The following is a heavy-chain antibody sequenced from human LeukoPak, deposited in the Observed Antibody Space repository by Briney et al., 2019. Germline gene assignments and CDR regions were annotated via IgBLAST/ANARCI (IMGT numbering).Heavy chain of an antibody. D-gene: IGHD5-24*01. Sequence: GGSLRLSCAASGFTFSSYAMHWVRQAPGKGLEWVAVISYDGSNKYYADSVKRRFTISRDNSKNTLYLQMNSLRAEDTAVYYCARDDTRDGYNYFDYWGQGTLVTVSS. CDR2: ISYDGSNK. V-gene: IGHV3-30-3*01. CDR3: ARDDTRDGYNYFDY. J-gene: IGHJ4*02. CDR1: GFTFSSYA.